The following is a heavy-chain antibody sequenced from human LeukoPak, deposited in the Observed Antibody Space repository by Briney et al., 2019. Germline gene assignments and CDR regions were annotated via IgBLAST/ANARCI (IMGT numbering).Heavy chain of an antibody. Sequence: GGSLRLSCAASGFTFSSYSMNWVRQAPGKGLEWVSSISSSSSYIYYADSVKGRFTISRDNAKNSLYLQMNSLRAEGTAVYYCARAETTVVYYFDYRGQGTLVTVSS. J-gene: IGHJ4*02. CDR3: ARAETTVVYYFDY. CDR2: ISSSSSYI. D-gene: IGHD4-23*01. V-gene: IGHV3-21*01. CDR1: GFTFSSYS.